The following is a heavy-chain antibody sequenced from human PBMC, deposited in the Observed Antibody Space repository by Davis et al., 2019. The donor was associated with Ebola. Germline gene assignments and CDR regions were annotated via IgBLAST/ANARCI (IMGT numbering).Heavy chain of an antibody. D-gene: IGHD4-17*01. CDR1: GGSISSSNW. Sequence: MPSETLSLTCAVSGGSISSSNWWSWVRQPPGKGLEWIGEIYHSGSTNYNPSLKSRVTISVDKSKNQFSLKLSSVTAADTAVYYCARAATVITGGWFDPWGQGTLVTVSS. CDR3: ARAATVITGGWFDP. V-gene: IGHV4-4*02. CDR2: IYHSGST. J-gene: IGHJ5*02.